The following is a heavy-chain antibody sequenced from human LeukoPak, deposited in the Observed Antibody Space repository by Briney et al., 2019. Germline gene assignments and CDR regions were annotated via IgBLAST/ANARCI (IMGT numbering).Heavy chain of an antibody. V-gene: IGHV4-34*01. CDR1: GGSFSGYY. J-gene: IGHJ4*02. Sequence: SETLSLTCAVYGGSFSGYYWSWIRQPPGKGLEWIGEINHSGSTNYNPSLKSRVTMSIDTSENQFSLKLTSVTAADTAIYYCARDYFDSSLYLGFWGQGILVSVSS. CDR3: ARDYFDSSLYLGF. CDR2: INHSGST. D-gene: IGHD3-22*01.